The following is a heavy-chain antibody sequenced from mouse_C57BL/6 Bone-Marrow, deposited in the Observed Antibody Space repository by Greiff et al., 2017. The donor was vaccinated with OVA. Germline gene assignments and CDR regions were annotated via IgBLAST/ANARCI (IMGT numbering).Heavy chain of an antibody. J-gene: IGHJ2*01. CDR2: IHPNSGST. D-gene: IGHD3-2*02. V-gene: IGHV1-64*01. CDR3: ARRSSGYRYYFDY. CDR1: GYTFTSYW. Sequence: QVKLQQPGAELVKPGASVKLSCKASGYTFTSYWMHWVKQRPGQGLEWIGMIHPNSGSTNYNEKFKSKATLTVDKTSSTAYMQLSSLTSEDSAVYYCARRSSGYRYYFDYWGQGTTLTVSS.